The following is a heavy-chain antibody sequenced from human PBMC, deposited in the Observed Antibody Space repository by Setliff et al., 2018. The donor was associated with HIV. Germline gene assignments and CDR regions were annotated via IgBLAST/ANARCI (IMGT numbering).Heavy chain of an antibody. Sequence: GESLKISCAASGFIFSSYSMNWVRQAPGKGLEWVSSISSSSSYIYYADSVKGRFTISRDNAKNSLYLQMNSLRAEDTAVYYCLVAVEEDVWGKGTTVTVSS. CDR2: ISSSSSYI. CDR1: GFIFSSYS. CDR3: LVAVEEDV. V-gene: IGHV3-21*01. D-gene: IGHD5-12*01. J-gene: IGHJ6*04.